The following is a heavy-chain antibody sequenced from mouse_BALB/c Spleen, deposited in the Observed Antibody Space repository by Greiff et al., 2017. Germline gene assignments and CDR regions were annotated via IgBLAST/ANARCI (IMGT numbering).Heavy chain of an antibody. CDR1: GFTFNTYA. CDR3: VRQGLWKRGYYYAMDY. CDR2: IRSKSNNYAT. D-gene: IGHD2-1*01. Sequence: EVQLVESGGGLVQPKGSLKLSCAASGFTFNTYAMNWVRQAPGKGLEWVARIRSKSNNYATYYADSVKDRFTISRDDSQSMLYLQMNNLKTEDTAMYYCVRQGLWKRGYYYAMDYWGQGTSVTVSS. V-gene: IGHV10-1*02. J-gene: IGHJ4*01.